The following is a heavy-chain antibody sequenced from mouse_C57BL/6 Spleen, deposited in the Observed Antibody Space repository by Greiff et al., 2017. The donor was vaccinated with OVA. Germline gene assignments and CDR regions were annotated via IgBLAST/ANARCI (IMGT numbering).Heavy chain of an antibody. CDR2: IHPSDSET. D-gene: IGHD1-1*01. Sequence: VQLQQPGAELVRPGSSVKLSCKASGYTFTSYWMDWVKQRPGQGLEWIGNIHPSDSETHYNQKFKDKATLTVDKSSSTAYMQLSSLTSEDSAVYYCARGTTDYYAMDYWGQGTSVTVSS. CDR1: GYTFTSYW. V-gene: IGHV1-61*01. J-gene: IGHJ4*01. CDR3: ARGTTDYYAMDY.